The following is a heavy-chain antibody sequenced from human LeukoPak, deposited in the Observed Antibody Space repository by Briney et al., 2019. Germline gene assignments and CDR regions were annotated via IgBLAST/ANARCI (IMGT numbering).Heavy chain of an antibody. CDR2: MAPRDDGA. V-gene: IGHV1-46*01. Sequence: ASVKVSCKASGYTFTDYYMHWVRQVPGQGLEWVGIMAPRDDGATYAQKFQGRVTMTRDTSTSTLYIDLNSLRPEDTAVYYCAREVRTGIGATDYWGQGTLVTVSS. CDR3: AREVRTGIGATDY. J-gene: IGHJ4*02. D-gene: IGHD1-26*01. CDR1: GYTFTDYY.